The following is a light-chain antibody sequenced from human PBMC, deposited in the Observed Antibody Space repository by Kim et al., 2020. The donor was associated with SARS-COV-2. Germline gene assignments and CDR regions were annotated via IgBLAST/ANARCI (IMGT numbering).Light chain of an antibody. J-gene: IGLJ1*01. Sequence: VSPGQTASITCSGDKLGDKYASWYQQKPGQSPVVVIFRDNRRPSGIPERFSGSNAGNTATLTISGTQAMDEADYYCQAWDSSIYVFGTGTKVTVL. CDR3: QAWDSSIYV. CDR1: KLGDKY. V-gene: IGLV3-1*01. CDR2: RDN.